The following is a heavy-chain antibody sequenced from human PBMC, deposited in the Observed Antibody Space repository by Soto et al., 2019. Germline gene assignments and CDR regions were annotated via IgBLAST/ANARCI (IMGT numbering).Heavy chain of an antibody. CDR2: IYYSGST. CDR1: GGSISSYY. Sequence: QVQLQESGPGLVKPSETLSLTCTVSGGSISSYYWSWIRQPPGKGLEWIGYIYYSGSTTYNPSLKSRGTISADTSKNLISLNLSSVTAADTALYYCARHRAFCSGKSCALGYYYYVDVWGIGTTVTVSS. V-gene: IGHV4-59*08. CDR3: ARHRAFCSGKSCALGYYYYVDV. J-gene: IGHJ6*03. D-gene: IGHD2-2*01.